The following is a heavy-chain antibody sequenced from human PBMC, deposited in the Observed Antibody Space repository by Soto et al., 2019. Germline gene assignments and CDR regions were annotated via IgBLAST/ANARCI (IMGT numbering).Heavy chain of an antibody. CDR2: IYYLVST. CDR3: ARWWSGSRQGFDP. CDR1: GGSISSGDYY. D-gene: IGHD3-3*01. V-gene: IGHV4-31*03. Sequence: QVQLQESGPGLVKPSQTLSLTCTVSGGSISSGDYYWSWIRQHPGKGLEWIGYIYYLVSTYYTPSLKSRVTISVDTSKNQFSLKPRSVTAAETAVYYCARWWSGSRQGFDPWGQGALVTVSS. J-gene: IGHJ5*02.